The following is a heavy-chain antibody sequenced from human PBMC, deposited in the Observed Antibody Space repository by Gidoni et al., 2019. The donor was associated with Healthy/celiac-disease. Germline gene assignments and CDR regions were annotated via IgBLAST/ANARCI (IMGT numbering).Heavy chain of an antibody. CDR2: ISSSSSYI. V-gene: IGHV3-21*01. J-gene: IGHJ4*02. Sequence: EVQLVESGGGLVKPGGSLRLSCAASGFTFSSYSMNWVRQAPGKGLEWVSSISSSSSYIYYADSVKGRFTISRDNAKNSLYLQMNSLRAEDTAVYYCAREPEMATIEPDYWGQGTLVTVSS. D-gene: IGHD5-12*01. CDR3: AREPEMATIEPDY. CDR1: GFTFSSYS.